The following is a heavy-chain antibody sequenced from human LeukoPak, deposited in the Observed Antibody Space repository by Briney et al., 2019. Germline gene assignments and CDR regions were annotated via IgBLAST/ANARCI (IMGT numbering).Heavy chain of an antibody. CDR3: ARDSRGAFDY. CDR2: IKQCGSEK. D-gene: IGHD3-10*01. V-gene: IGHV3-7*01. Sequence: GGSLRLSCAASGFTLSSYWMRWVRQAPGKGLEWVANIKQCGSEKYYVDSVKGRFTISRDNDNNSLYLQMNSLRAEDTAVYYCARDSRGAFDYWGQGTLVTVSS. CDR1: GFTLSSYW. J-gene: IGHJ4*02.